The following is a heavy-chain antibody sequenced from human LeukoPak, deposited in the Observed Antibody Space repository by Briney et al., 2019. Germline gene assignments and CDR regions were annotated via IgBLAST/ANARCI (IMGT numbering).Heavy chain of an antibody. D-gene: IGHD3-10*01. V-gene: IGHV1-2*02. J-gene: IGHJ4*02. Sequence: ASVKVSCKASGYTFTDYYIHWVRQAPGQGLEWMGWINPNSGGTNYAQKFQGRVTMTRDTSISTAYMELSRLRSDDTAVYYCAGGVVRGVRGAFGYWGQGTLVTVSS. CDR3: AGGVVRGVRGAFGY. CDR2: INPNSGGT. CDR1: GYTFTDYY.